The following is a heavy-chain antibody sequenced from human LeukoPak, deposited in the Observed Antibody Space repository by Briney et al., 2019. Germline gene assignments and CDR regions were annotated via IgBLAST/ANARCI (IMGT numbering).Heavy chain of an antibody. D-gene: IGHD1-26*01. J-gene: IGHJ4*02. V-gene: IGHV3-23*01. CDR2: IVSTAST. CDR3: AKGGRETDY. CDR1: GFTFSSYS. Sequence: GGSLRLSCAASGFTFSSYSMSWVRQAPGKGLEWVSSIVSTASTYYADSVKGRFTTSRDNSKNTLYLQMDSLRAEDTAIYYCAKGGRETDYWGQGTLVTVSS.